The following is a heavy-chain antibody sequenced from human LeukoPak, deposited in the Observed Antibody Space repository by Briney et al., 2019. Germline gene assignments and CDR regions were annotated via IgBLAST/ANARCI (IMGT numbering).Heavy chain of an antibody. Sequence: SETLSLTCTVSGVSISSSSYYWGWIRQPPGKGLEWVGSIYYSGSTYYNPSLKSRVTISVDTSKNQFSLKLSSVTAADTAVYYCARAYPVYAFDIWGQGTMVTVSS. CDR2: IYYSGST. CDR3: ARAYPVYAFDI. D-gene: IGHD4-11*01. J-gene: IGHJ3*02. V-gene: IGHV4-39*01. CDR1: GVSISSSSYY.